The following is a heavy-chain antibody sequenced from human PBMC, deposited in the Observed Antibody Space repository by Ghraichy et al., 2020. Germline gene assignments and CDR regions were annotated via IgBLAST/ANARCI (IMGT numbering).Heavy chain of an antibody. D-gene: IGHD7-27*01. Sequence: SETLSLTCTVSGGSISSSSYYWGWIRQPPGKGLEWIGSIYYSGSTYYNPSLKSRVTISVDTSKNQFSLKLSSVTAADTAVNYCARGRSWGYGARFDYWGQGTLVTVSS. CDR2: IYYSGST. CDR3: ARGRSWGYGARFDY. J-gene: IGHJ4*02. V-gene: IGHV4-39*07. CDR1: GGSISSSSYY.